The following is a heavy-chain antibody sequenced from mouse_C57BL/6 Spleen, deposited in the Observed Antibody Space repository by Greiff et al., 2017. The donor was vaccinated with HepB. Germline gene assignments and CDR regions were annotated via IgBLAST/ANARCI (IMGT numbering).Heavy chain of an antibody. Sequence: QVQLKQPGAELVKPGASVKLSCKASGYTFTSYWMHWVKQRPGQGLEWIGMIHPNSGSTNYNEKFKSKATLTVDKSSSTAYMQLSSLTSEDSAVYYCARGGGYSNYEYFDVWGTGTTVTVSS. CDR3: ARGGGYSNYEYFDV. D-gene: IGHD2-5*01. V-gene: IGHV1-64*01. J-gene: IGHJ1*03. CDR1: GYTFTSYW. CDR2: IHPNSGST.